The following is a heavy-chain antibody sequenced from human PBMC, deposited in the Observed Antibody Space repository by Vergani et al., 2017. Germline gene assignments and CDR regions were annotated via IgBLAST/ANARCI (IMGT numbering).Heavy chain of an antibody. CDR2: IRYDGSDK. Sequence: QVQLVESGGGVVQPGGSLRLSCAASGFTFCNYGMHWVRQAPGKGLEWVAFIRYDGSDKYYADSVKGRFTISRDNSKNTLYLQMNSLRTEDTAVYYCRGDDIVVVPAAKEDSGGKGTLVTVS. V-gene: IGHV3-30*02. D-gene: IGHD2-2*01. CDR1: GFTFCNYG. J-gene: IGHJ4*02. CDR3: RGDDIVVVPAAKEDS.